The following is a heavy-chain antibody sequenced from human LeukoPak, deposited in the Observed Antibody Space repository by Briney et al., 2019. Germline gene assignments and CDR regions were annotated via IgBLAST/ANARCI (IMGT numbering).Heavy chain of an antibody. CDR3: ARERSAKYYDFWSGYPLETNWFDP. V-gene: IGHV1-46*03. D-gene: IGHD3-3*01. CDR2: INPCGGSP. J-gene: IGHJ5*02. Sequence: ASVKVSCKASGYTFTSYYMHWVRQAPGQGLEWMGIINPCGGSPSYAQKFQGRVTMTRDTSTSTVYMELSSLRSEDTAVYYCARERSAKYYDFWSGYPLETNWFDPWGQGTLVTVSS. CDR1: GYTFTSYY.